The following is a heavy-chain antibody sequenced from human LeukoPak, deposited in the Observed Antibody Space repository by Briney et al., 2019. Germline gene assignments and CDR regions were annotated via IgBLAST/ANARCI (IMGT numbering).Heavy chain of an antibody. CDR1: GFTFSSYW. J-gene: IGHJ4*02. Sequence: PGGSLRLSCATPGFTFSSYWMSWIRQAPGKGLEWVANIKQDGSEKYYVDSVKGRFTISRDNAKNSLYLQMSSLRAEDTAVYYCARGSYGPDYWGQGTLVTVSS. V-gene: IGHV3-7*04. CDR3: ARGSYGPDY. D-gene: IGHD5-18*01. CDR2: IKQDGSEK.